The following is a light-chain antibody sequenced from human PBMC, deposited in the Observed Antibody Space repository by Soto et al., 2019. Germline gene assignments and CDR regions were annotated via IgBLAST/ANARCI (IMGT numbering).Light chain of an antibody. CDR3: QKYNSAPS. Sequence: QMTQAASSLSTYVGDRVTITCRASQGISNYLAWYQQKPGKVPKLLIYAASTLQSGVPSRFSGSGSGTDFTLTISSLQPEDVATYYCQKYNSAPSFGQGTKVDIK. V-gene: IGKV1-27*01. J-gene: IGKJ1*01. CDR1: QGISNY. CDR2: AAS.